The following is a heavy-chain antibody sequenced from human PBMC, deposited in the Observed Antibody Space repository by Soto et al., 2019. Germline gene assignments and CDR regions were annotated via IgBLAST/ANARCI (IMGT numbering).Heavy chain of an antibody. CDR1: LFIVSDTY. Sequence: EVRLVQSGGGLVQPGGSLRLSCAASLFIVSDTYMGWVRQAPGKGLEWVPFIYSGGGTDYAESVKGRFTISRDNPKNTLYLQMNSLKAEDTGIYYCATRMTTATYWGQGSVVTVSS. V-gene: IGHV3-66*01. J-gene: IGHJ4*02. CDR3: ATRMTTATY. D-gene: IGHD4-17*01. CDR2: IYSGGGT.